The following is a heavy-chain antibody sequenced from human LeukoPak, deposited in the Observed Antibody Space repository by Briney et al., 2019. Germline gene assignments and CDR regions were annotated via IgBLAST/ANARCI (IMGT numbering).Heavy chain of an antibody. CDR3: ARGVLVDTAMVMYWYFDL. J-gene: IGHJ2*01. CDR2: IYYSGST. Sequence: KTSETLSLTCTVSGGSISSYYWSWIRQPPGKGLERIGYIYYSGSTNYNPSLKSRVTISVDTSKNQFSLKLSSVTAADTAVYYCARGVLVDTAMVMYWYFDLWDRGTLVAVSS. CDR1: GGSISSYY. V-gene: IGHV4-59*01. D-gene: IGHD5-18*01.